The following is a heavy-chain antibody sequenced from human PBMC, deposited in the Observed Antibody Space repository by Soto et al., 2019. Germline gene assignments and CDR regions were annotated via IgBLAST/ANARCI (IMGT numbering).Heavy chain of an antibody. CDR2: VNSDGSNT. CDR1: GFTFSYYW. CDR3: ARHYGDYAYYYYGMDV. V-gene: IGHV3-74*01. J-gene: IGHJ6*02. D-gene: IGHD4-17*01. Sequence: EVQLVESGGGVVQPGGSLRLSCAASGFTFSYYWMHWVRQAPGKGLVWVSRVNSDGSNTTYADFVRGLFTISRDNAKNTLYLHMNSLRAEDTAVYYCARHYGDYAYYYYGMDVWGQGTTVTVS.